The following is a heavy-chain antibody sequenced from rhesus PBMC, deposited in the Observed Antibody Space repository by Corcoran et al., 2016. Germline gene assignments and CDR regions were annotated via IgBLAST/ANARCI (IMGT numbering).Heavy chain of an antibody. CDR3: ARGDPTVAASFDY. CDR1: GGPISSSNW. CDR2: IYSNSEST. D-gene: IGHD4-29*01. V-gene: IGHV4S12*01. J-gene: IGHJ4*01. Sequence: QVQLQESGPGLVKPSETLPLTCAVSGGPISSSNWWSWIRQQPGKGLEWIGGIYSNSESTNYNPSLQSRVTISKDTSKNQFSLKLSSVTAADTAVYYCARGDPTVAASFDYWGQGVLVTVSS.